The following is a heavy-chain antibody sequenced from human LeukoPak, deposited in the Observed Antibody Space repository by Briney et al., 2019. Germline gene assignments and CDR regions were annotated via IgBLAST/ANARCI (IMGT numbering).Heavy chain of an antibody. CDR2: ISGSGDYT. Sequence: GGSLRLSCAVSGFTFSGYAMSWVRQAPGKGLEWVSTISGSGDYTYYADSVKGRFSISRDNSKNTLHLQMNSLRAEDTAVYYCAISTSLDVWGQGTTVTVSS. CDR1: GFTFSGYA. CDR3: AISTSLDV. V-gene: IGHV3-23*01. J-gene: IGHJ6*02. D-gene: IGHD2/OR15-2a*01.